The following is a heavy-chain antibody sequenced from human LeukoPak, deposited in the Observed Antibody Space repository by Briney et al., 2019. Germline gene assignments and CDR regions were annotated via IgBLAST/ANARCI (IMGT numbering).Heavy chain of an antibody. Sequence: SGTLSLTCTVSGGSISSYYWSWIRQPAGKGLEWIGRIYTSGSTNYNPSLKSRVTMSVDTSKNQFSLKLSSVTAADTAVYYCAREDRTMVRGVIIPSYFDYWGQGTLVTVCS. CDR2: IYTSGST. D-gene: IGHD3-10*01. CDR3: AREDRTMVRGVIIPSYFDY. CDR1: GGSISSYY. V-gene: IGHV4-4*07. J-gene: IGHJ4*02.